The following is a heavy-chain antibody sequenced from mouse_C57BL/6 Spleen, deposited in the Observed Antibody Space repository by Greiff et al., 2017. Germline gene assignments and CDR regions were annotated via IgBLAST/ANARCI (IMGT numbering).Heavy chain of an antibody. Sequence: EVQVVESEGGLVQPGSSMKLSCTASGFTFSDYYMAWVRQVPEKGLEWVANINYDGSSTYYLDSLKSRFIISRDNAKNILYLQMSSLKSEDTATYYCARDRNYGSSLYFDYWGQGTTLTVSS. CDR1: GFTFSDYY. D-gene: IGHD1-1*01. J-gene: IGHJ2*01. CDR3: ARDRNYGSSLYFDY. CDR2: INYDGSST. V-gene: IGHV5-16*01.